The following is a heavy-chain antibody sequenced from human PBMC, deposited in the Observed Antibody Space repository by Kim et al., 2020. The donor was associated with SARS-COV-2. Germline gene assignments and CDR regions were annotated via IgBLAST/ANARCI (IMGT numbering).Heavy chain of an antibody. CDR1: GFTFSDYY. CDR3: ARETVGATTNFDY. CDR2: ISSSGSTI. D-gene: IGHD1-26*01. Sequence: GGSLRLSCAASGFTFSDYYMSWIRQAPGKGLEWVSYISSSGSTIYYVDSVKGRFTISRDNAKNSLYLQMNSLRAEDTAVYYCARETVGATTNFDYWGQGTLVTVSS. J-gene: IGHJ4*02. V-gene: IGHV3-11*01.